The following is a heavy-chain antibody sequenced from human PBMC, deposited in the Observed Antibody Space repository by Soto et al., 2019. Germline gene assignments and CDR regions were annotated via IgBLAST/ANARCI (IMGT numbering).Heavy chain of an antibody. CDR2: ISGSGGST. D-gene: IGHD3-10*01. J-gene: IGHJ6*02. Sequence: EVQLLESGGGLVQPGGSLRLSCAASGFTFSSYAMSWVRQAPGKGLEWVSAISGSGGSTYYADSVKGRFTISRDNSKNALYLQLNSLRAEDTAVYYCAKDESGMVRGVVDVWGQGTTVTGSS. V-gene: IGHV3-23*01. CDR1: GFTFSSYA. CDR3: AKDESGMVRGVVDV.